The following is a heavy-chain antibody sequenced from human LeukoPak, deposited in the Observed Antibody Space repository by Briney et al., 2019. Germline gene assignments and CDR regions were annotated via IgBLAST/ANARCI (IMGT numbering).Heavy chain of an antibody. V-gene: IGHV4-59*08. Sequence: SETLSLTCTVSGGSISSYYWSWIRQPPGKGLEWIGYIYYSGSTNYNPSLKSRVTISVDTSKNQFSLKLSSVTAADTAVYYCARHSSGGSRKAFDIWGQGTMVTVSS. J-gene: IGHJ3*02. CDR3: ARHSSGGSRKAFDI. CDR1: GGSISSYY. D-gene: IGHD2-15*01. CDR2: IYYSGST.